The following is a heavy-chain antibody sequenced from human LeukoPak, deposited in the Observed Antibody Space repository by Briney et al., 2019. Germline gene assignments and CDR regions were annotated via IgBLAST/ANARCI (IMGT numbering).Heavy chain of an antibody. Sequence: PSETLSLTCTVSGGSISSSGYYWGWIRQPPGKGLEWIGTIYYSGTTYYNPSLKSRVTISVDTSKNQFSLKLSSVTAADTAVYYCARDYSGAGTVGATSGYWGQGTLVTVSS. J-gene: IGHJ4*02. CDR3: ARDYSGAGTVGATSGY. CDR2: IYYSGTT. D-gene: IGHD1-26*01. V-gene: IGHV4-39*07. CDR1: GGSISSSGYY.